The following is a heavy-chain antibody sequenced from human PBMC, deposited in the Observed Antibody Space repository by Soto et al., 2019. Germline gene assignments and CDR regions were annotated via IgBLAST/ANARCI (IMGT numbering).Heavy chain of an antibody. D-gene: IGHD3-3*01. V-gene: IGHV4-39*01. CDR3: ARHALEWLPYPNTCLAP. CDR2: IYYSGST. Sequence: TLETLSLRCSVSGGSSVNIGYCWGCIRQPPGKGLEWIGSIYYSGSTYYNPSLKSRVTISVDTSKNQFSLKLSSVTAADTAVYYCARHALEWLPYPNTCLAPWGQGTLVPVSS. CDR1: GGSSVNIGYC. J-gene: IGHJ1*01.